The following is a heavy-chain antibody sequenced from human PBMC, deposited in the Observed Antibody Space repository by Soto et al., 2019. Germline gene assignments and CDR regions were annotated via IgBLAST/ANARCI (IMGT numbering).Heavy chain of an antibody. D-gene: IGHD3-16*02. CDR3: ARHSRLGELSSLYYYYGMDV. V-gene: IGHV4-39*01. J-gene: IGHJ6*02. Sequence: SETLSLTCTVSGGSISSSSYYWGWIRQPPGKGLEWIGSIYYSGSTYCNPSLKSRVTISVDTSKNQFSLKLSSVTAADTAVYYCARHSRLGELSSLYYYYGMDVWGQGTTVTVSS. CDR2: IYYSGST. CDR1: GGSISSSSYY.